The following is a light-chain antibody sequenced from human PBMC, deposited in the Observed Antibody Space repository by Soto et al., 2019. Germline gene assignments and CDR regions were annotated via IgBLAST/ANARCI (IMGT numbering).Light chain of an antibody. CDR2: DAS. CDR3: QQRSKWPL. CDR1: QSVSTRS. V-gene: IGKV3D-20*02. J-gene: IGKJ5*01. Sequence: EIVLTQSPGTLSLSPGERATLSCRASQSVSTRSLAWYQQKPGQAPRLLIYDASKRATGIPARFSGSGSGAEFTLTISNVEPEDLATYYCQQRSKWPLFGQGTRLEIK.